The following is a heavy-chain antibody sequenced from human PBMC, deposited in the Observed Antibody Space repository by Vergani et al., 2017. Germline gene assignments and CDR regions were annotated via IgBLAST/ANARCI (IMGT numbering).Heavy chain of an antibody. CDR1: GGSLSGYY. CDR2: VEDSGYF. J-gene: IGHJ4*02. Sequence: QVQLQESGPGLVRPSETLSLTWTVSGGSLSGYYWNWIRQTPGAGLEWIGYVEDSGYFNYNPSLKSRISISSDTSNNQFSLMLSSVTVADTAVYYCARSIVSRNPPDYFGNWGQGTLVTGS. V-gene: IGHV4-59*01. D-gene: IGHD1-14*01. CDR3: ARSIVSRNPPDYFGN.